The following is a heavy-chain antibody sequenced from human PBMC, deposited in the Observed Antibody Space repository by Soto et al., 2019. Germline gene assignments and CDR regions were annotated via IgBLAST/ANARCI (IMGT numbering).Heavy chain of an antibody. J-gene: IGHJ6*02. CDR2: IDWNGGST. CDR1: GFTFDDYA. CDR3: VKGRGSYFVYFGLDV. V-gene: IGHV3-9*01. D-gene: IGHD1-26*01. Sequence: GGSLRLSCVASGFTFDDYAMHWVRQTPGKGLEWVSSIDWNGGSTAYADSVKGRFTISRDNARNSLYLQMNSLRPEDTAFYYCVKGRGSYFVYFGLDVWGQGTTVTSP.